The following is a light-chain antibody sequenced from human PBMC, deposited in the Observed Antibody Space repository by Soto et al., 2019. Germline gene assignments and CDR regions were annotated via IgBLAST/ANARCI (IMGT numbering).Light chain of an antibody. V-gene: IGKV1-33*01. CDR2: DAS. J-gene: IGKJ5*01. Sequence: DIQMTQSPSTLSASVGDRVTITCRASHSIISWLAWYQQKPGKAPKLLIYDASNLETGVPSRFSGSGSGTDFTFTISRLQPEDIATYYCQHYDNLPSVTFGQGTRLEIK. CDR1: HSIISW. CDR3: QHYDNLPSVT.